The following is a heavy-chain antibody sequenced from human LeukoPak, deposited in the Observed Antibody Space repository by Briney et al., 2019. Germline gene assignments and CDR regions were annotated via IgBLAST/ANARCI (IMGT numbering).Heavy chain of an antibody. Sequence: GGSLRLSCAASGFTVSSNYMSWVRQAPGKGLVWVSRINSDGSSTSYADSVKGRFTISRDNARNTLYLQMNSLRAEDTAVYYCARDVSGYSYFDYWGQGTLVTVSS. J-gene: IGHJ4*02. V-gene: IGHV3-74*01. CDR2: INSDGSST. CDR3: ARDVSGYSYFDY. D-gene: IGHD3-22*01. CDR1: GFTVSSNY.